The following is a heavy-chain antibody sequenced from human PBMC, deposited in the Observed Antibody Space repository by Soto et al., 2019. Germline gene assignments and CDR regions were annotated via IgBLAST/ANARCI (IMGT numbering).Heavy chain of an antibody. Sequence: QVQLQESGPGLVKPSGTLFLTCAVSGGSITSSNWWSWVRQPPGKGLEWIGEIYYSGSTNYNPSLKSRVAMSVDMSKNQFSLHLSSVTAADTAVYFCARDRQPRSYTYNGMDVWGQGTTVTVSS. V-gene: IGHV4-4*02. CDR1: GGSITSSNW. J-gene: IGHJ6*02. CDR3: ARDRQPRSYTYNGMDV. D-gene: IGHD4-4*01. CDR2: IYYSGST.